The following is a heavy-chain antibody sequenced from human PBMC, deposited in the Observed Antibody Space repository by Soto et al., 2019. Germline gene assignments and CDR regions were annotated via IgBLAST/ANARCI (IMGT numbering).Heavy chain of an antibody. V-gene: IGHV4-34*01. CDR1: GGSFSGYY. CDR2: INHSGST. J-gene: IGHJ4*02. D-gene: IGHD6-6*01. Sequence: SETLSLTCAVYGGSFSGYYWSWIRQPPGKGLEWIGEINHSGSTNYNPSLKSRVTISVDTSKNQFSLKLSSVTAADTAVYYCARGGRYSSSPFDYWGQGTLVTVSS. CDR3: ARGGRYSSSPFDY.